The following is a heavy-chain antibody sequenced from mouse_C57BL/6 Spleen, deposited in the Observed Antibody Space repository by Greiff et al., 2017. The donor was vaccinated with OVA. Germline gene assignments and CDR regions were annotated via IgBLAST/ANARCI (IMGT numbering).Heavy chain of an antibody. V-gene: IGHV1-62-2*01. J-gene: IGHJ3*01. Sequence: LVESGAELVKPGASVKLSCKASGYTFTEYTIHWVKQRSGQGLEWIGWFYPGSGSIKYNEKFKDKATLTADKSSSTVYMELSRLTSEDSAVYFCARHEGVYYDYEAWFAYWGQGTLVTVSA. CDR2: FYPGSGSI. CDR3: ARHEGVYYDYEAWFAY. CDR1: GYTFTEYT. D-gene: IGHD2-4*01.